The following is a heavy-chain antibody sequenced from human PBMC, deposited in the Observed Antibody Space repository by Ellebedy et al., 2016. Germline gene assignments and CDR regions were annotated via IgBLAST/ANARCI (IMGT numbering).Heavy chain of an antibody. Sequence: GGSLRPSCAASGFTFSSYWMSWVRQAPGKGLEWVASVQDDGSEKYYVDSVKGRLTISRDNAKNSLFVQMNSLRAEEPAVYYCARGLATFDYWGQGTLVTVSS. V-gene: IGHV3-7*03. J-gene: IGHJ4*02. CDR3: ARGLATFDY. CDR2: VQDDGSEK. D-gene: IGHD5-12*01. CDR1: GFTFSSYW.